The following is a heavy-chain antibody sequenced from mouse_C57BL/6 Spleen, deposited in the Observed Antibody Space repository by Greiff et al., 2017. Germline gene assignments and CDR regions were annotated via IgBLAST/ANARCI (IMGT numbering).Heavy chain of an antibody. CDR2: IDPETGGT. Sequence: QVHVKQSGAELVRPGASVTLSCKASGYTFTDYEMHWVKQTPVHGLEWIGAIDPETGGTAYNQKFKGKAILTADKSSSTAYMELRSLTSEDSAVYYCTREGNSFAYWGQGTLVTVSA. J-gene: IGHJ3*01. CDR1: GYTFTDYE. V-gene: IGHV1-15*01. CDR3: TREGNSFAY.